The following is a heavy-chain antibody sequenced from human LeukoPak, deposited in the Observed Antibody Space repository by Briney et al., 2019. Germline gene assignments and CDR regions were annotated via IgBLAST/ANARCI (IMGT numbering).Heavy chain of an antibody. J-gene: IGHJ6*02. V-gene: IGHV1-69*13. Sequence: SVKVSCKASGGTFSSYAISWVRQAPGQGLEWMGGIIPIFGTANYAQKFQGRVTITADESTSTAYMELSSLRSEDTAVYYCAESTIAVAGTNYYYGMDVWGQGTTVTVSS. CDR2: IIPIFGTA. CDR1: GGTFSSYA. CDR3: AESTIAVAGTNYYYGMDV. D-gene: IGHD6-19*01.